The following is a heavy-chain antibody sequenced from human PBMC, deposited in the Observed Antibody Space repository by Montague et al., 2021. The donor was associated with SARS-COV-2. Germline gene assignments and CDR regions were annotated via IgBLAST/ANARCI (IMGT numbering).Heavy chain of an antibody. Sequence: SETLSLTCTVSGGSISSSSYYWGWIRQPPGKGLEWIGSIYYSGSTYYXPSLKSRVTISVDTSKNQFSLKLSSVTAVDTAVYYCARVGRQQLVRLSGMDVWGQGTTVTVS. CDR3: ARVGRQQLVRLSGMDV. CDR1: GGSISSSSYY. CDR2: IYYSGST. D-gene: IGHD6-13*01. V-gene: IGHV4-39*07. J-gene: IGHJ6*02.